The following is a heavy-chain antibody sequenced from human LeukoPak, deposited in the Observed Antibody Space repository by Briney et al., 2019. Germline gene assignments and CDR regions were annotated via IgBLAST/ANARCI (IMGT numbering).Heavy chain of an antibody. V-gene: IGHV4-31*03. CDR3: ARASQYSSHMDV. CDR2: IYYSGST. D-gene: IGHD6-6*01. CDR1: GGSISSGGYY. Sequence: SQTLSLTCTVSGGSISSGGYYWSWIRQHPGKGLEWIGNIYYSGSTYYNPSLKSRVTISVDTSKNQFSLKLSSATAADTAVYYCARASQYSSHMDVWGQGTTVTVSS. J-gene: IGHJ6*02.